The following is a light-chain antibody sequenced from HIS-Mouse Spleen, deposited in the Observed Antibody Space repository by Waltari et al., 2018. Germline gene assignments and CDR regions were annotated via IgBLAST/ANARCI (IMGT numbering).Light chain of an antibody. J-gene: IGLJ3*02. CDR3: CSYAGSSTYWV. CDR1: SSEVGSYNL. Sequence: QSALTQPASVSGSPGPSITIPCTGTSSEVGSYNLVSWYQQHPGKAPKLMIYEGSKRPSGVSNRFSGSKSGNTASLTISGLQAEDEADYYCCSYAGSSTYWVFGGGTKLTVL. V-gene: IGLV2-23*01. CDR2: EGS.